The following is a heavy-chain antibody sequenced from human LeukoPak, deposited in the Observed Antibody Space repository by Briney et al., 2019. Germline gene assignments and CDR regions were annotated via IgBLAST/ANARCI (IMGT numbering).Heavy chain of an antibody. CDR2: IYTSGST. CDR1: GGSISSGSYY. V-gene: IGHV4-61*02. CDR3: ARTPIDYYMDV. J-gene: IGHJ6*03. D-gene: IGHD5-24*01. Sequence: SETLSLTCTVSGGSISSGSYYWSWIRQPAGKGLEWIGRIYTSGSTNYNPSLKSRVTISVDTSKNQFSLELSSVTAADTAVYYCARTPIDYYMDVWGKGTTVTVSS.